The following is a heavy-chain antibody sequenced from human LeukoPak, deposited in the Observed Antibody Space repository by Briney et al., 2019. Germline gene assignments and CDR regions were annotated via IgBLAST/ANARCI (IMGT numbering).Heavy chain of an antibody. CDR2: ISGSGDST. CDR1: GFTFGDYA. V-gene: IGHV3-23*01. Sequence: GGSLRLSCTASGFTFGDYAMSWVRQAPGKGLEWVSDISGSGDSTRYADSVKGRFTISRDNSKNTLFLQMNSLRVEDTALYYCVKGGWGIYRDYWGQGTQVTVSS. CDR3: VKGGWGIYRDY. D-gene: IGHD3-16*01. J-gene: IGHJ4*02.